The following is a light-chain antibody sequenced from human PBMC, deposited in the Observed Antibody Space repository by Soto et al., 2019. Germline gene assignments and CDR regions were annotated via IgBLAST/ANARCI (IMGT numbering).Light chain of an antibody. CDR3: QQYGTSPYT. Sequence: ETVLTQSPGTLSLSPGERATLSCRASQSVRNNYLAWYQQKPGQAPRLLIYGASGRATGTPDRFSGSGSGTDFTLTISRLETEDFAVYYCQQYGTSPYTFGQGTKLEI. CDR1: QSVRNNY. J-gene: IGKJ2*01. CDR2: GAS. V-gene: IGKV3-20*01.